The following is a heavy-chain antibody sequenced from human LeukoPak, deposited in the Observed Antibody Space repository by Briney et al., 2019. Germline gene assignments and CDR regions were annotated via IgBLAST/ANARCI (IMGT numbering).Heavy chain of an antibody. D-gene: IGHD3-22*01. CDR3: ARGRLYYYDSSGYYVKSRALYYFGY. V-gene: IGHV4-34*01. Sequence: PSETLSLTCAVYGGSFSGYYWSWIRQPPGKGLEWIGEINHSGSTNYNPSLKSRVTISVDTSKNQFSLKLSSVTAADTAVYYCARGRLYYYDSSGYYVKSRALYYFGYWGQGTLVTVSS. CDR1: GGSFSGYY. J-gene: IGHJ4*02. CDR2: INHSGST.